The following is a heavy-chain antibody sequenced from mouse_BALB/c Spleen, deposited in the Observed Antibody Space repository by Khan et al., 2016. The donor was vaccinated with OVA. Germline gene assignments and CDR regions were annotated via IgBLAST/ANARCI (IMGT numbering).Heavy chain of an antibody. D-gene: IGHD2-12*01. J-gene: IGHJ3*01. Sequence: VQLQESGPSLVKPSQTLSLTCSVTGDSITSGYWNWIRQFPENKLEYMGYIIYTGYTYYNPSLQSRISIPRHTSKNQYYLQLNSVTDEDTATYYCARSTYRYAFVYWGQGTLVTVSA. CDR3: ARSTYRYAFVY. V-gene: IGHV3-8*02. CDR2: IIYTGYT. CDR1: GDSITSGY.